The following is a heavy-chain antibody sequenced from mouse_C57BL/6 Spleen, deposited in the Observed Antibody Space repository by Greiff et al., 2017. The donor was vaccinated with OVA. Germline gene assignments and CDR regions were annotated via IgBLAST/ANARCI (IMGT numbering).Heavy chain of an antibody. D-gene: IGHD1-1*01. CDR1: GFNIKDDY. Sequence: VQLQQSGAELVRPGASVKLSCTASGFNIKDDYMHWVKQRPEQGLEWIGWIDPENGDTEYASKFQGKATITADTSSNTAYLQLSSLTSEDTAVYYCTIYCYSSRGFAYWGQGTLVTVSA. V-gene: IGHV14-4*01. J-gene: IGHJ3*01. CDR2: IDPENGDT. CDR3: TIYCYSSRGFAY.